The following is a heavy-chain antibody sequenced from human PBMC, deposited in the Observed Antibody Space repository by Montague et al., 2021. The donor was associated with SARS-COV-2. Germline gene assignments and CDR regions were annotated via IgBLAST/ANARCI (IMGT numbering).Heavy chain of an antibody. CDR1: GGSVNSGNYY. D-gene: IGHD5-12*01. CDR3: ARDTEVEIRTYSYYEMDV. V-gene: IGHV4-61*02. Sequence: TLSITCTVSGGSVNSGNYYWSWIRQPAGKRLEWMGRISTSGNTNYNPSLKSRLSILVDTSKNQFSLNLRSVTAADTAVYYCARDTEVEIRTYSYYEMDVWGLGTTVTVSS. J-gene: IGHJ6*02. CDR2: ISTSGNT.